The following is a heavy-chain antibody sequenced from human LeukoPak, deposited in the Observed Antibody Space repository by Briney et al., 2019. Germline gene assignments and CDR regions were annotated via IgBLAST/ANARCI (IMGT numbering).Heavy chain of an antibody. D-gene: IGHD2-21*02. CDR3: ARDSGAYCGGDCPSGFDP. CDR1: GGTFSSYA. Sequence: GASVKGSCKASGGTFSSYAISWVRQAPGQGLEWMGRIIPILGIANYAQKFHGRVTITADKSTSTAYMELSSLRSEDTAVYYCARDSGAYCGGDCPSGFDPWGQGTLVTVSS. V-gene: IGHV1-69*04. CDR2: IIPILGIA. J-gene: IGHJ5*02.